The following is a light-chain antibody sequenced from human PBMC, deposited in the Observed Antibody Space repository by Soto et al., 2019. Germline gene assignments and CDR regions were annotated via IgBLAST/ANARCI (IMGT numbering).Light chain of an antibody. CDR3: QQSFSTPLYS. Sequence: DIQMTQSPSSLSASVGDRVTITCRASQSISTYLNWYQQKPGKAPKLLIYTAFSLQNGVPSRFSGSGSGTDFTLTISGVQPADFATYYCQQSFSTPLYSFGQGTKLEIK. CDR2: TAF. CDR1: QSISTY. V-gene: IGKV1-39*01. J-gene: IGKJ2*01.